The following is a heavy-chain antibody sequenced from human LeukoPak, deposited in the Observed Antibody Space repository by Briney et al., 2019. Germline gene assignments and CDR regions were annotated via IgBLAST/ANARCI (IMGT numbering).Heavy chain of an antibody. CDR1: GFTFSSYA. D-gene: IGHD6-13*01. J-gene: IGHJ4*02. V-gene: IGHV3-23*01. CDR2: VTGSGSNT. Sequence: PGGSLRLSCAASGFTFSSYAMYWVRQAPGKGLEWVSDVTGSGSNTRYADSVKGRFTISRDNSKSTLYLLMNSLRVEDTAVYYCAKGLAASAIDDWGQGTLVTVSS. CDR3: AKGLAASAIDD.